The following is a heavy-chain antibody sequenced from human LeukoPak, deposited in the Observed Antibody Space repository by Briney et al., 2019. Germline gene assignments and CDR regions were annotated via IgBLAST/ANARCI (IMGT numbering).Heavy chain of an antibody. Sequence: AASLKVSCKTSGYTFSDYTIHWVRQAPGQGLEWMGWINPSSNAANYAQRFEGRVSLTRDTSISTADMVLTSLTSDDTGVYYCARSRELLDFDTWGQGTLVSVSS. D-gene: IGHD3-10*01. J-gene: IGHJ4*02. V-gene: IGHV1-2*02. CDR1: GYTFSDYT. CDR2: INPSSNAA. CDR3: ARSRELLDFDT.